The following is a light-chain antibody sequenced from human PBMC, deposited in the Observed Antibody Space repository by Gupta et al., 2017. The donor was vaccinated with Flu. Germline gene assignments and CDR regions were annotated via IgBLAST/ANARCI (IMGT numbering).Light chain of an antibody. CDR3: QTWDASTSHYV. V-gene: IGLV3-1*01. J-gene: IGLJ1*01. CDR1: TLSEKY. Sequence: ELSQPPSVSVSPGQTASIACSGDTLSEKYIFWYQQKAGQSPLLVIYQDNRRPSGVPERFSGSNSGNTASLTISGTQAVDEADYYCQTWDASTSHYVFGPGTKVTVL. CDR2: QDN.